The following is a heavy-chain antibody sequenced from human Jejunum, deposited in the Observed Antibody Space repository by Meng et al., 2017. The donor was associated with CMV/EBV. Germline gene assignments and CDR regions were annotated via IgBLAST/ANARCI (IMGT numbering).Heavy chain of an antibody. J-gene: IGHJ6*02. D-gene: IGHD3-3*01. CDR3: ARGGITVFGVVIIDYYGMDV. CDR2: INQDGSEK. Sequence: WRTWVRQAPGKGLEWVANINQDGSEKYYVESVRGRSTISRDNAKNSLYLQMSSLRAEDTAVYFCARGGITVFGVVIIDYYGMDVWGQGTTVTVSS. CDR1: W. V-gene: IGHV3-7*01.